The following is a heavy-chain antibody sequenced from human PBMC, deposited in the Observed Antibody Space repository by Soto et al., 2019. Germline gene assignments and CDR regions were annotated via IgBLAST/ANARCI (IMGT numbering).Heavy chain of an antibody. CDR1: GGSISSSSYY. J-gene: IGHJ6*02. Sequence: PSETLSLTCTVSGGSISSSSYYWGWIRQPPGKGLEWIGSIYYSGSTYYNPSLKSRVTISVDTSKNQFSLKLSSVTAADTAVYYCARHPPLGLEQQQWGEDYYYGMDVWGQGTTVTVSS. CDR2: IYYSGST. D-gene: IGHD6-13*01. V-gene: IGHV4-39*01. CDR3: ARHPPLGLEQQQWGEDYYYGMDV.